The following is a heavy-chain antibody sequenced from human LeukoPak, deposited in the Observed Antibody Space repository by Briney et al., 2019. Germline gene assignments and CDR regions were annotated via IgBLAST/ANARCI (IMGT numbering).Heavy chain of an antibody. J-gene: IGHJ4*02. CDR2: IWYDGSNK. CDR3: ARGRYSPDY. V-gene: IGHV3-33*01. CDR1: GFTFSSYG. Sequence: GGSPRLSCAASGFTFSSYGMHWVRQAPGKGLEWVAVIWYDGSNKYYTDSVKGRFTISRDNSKNTLYLQMNSLRAEDTAVYYCARGRYSPDYWGQGTLVTVSS. D-gene: IGHD2-15*01.